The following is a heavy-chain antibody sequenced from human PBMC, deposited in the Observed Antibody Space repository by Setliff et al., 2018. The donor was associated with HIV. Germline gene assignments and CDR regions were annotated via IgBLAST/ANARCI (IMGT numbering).Heavy chain of an antibody. CDR1: GGSIGTYY. D-gene: IGHD3-22*01. CDR2: ISYSGTT. J-gene: IGHJ6*03. V-gene: IGHV4-59*01. CDR3: ARAIDYSDVVYFYFMDV. Sequence: SETLSLTCTIFGGSIGTYYWTWIRQTPGKGLQWIGYISYSGTTDYNPSLKSRVTISLDKSENQLSLRLTSVTAADTAVYYCARAIDYSDVVYFYFMDVWGKGITVTVSS.